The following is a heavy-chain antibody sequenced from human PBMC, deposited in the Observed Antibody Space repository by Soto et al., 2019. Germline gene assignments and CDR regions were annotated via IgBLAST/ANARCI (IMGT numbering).Heavy chain of an antibody. Sequence: QVQLVESGGGVVQPGRSLRLSCVASQFSFNNYGMYWVRQAPGKGLEWVASIWYDGSNEHYADSVKGRFTISRDNSKNTLNLKMKSLRAEDTAVYYCARCYLQWQYYYYAMDVWGQGTTVIVSS. J-gene: IGHJ6*02. CDR2: IWYDGSNE. D-gene: IGHD3-10*01. V-gene: IGHV3-33*01. CDR3: ARCYLQWQYYYYAMDV. CDR1: QFSFNNYG.